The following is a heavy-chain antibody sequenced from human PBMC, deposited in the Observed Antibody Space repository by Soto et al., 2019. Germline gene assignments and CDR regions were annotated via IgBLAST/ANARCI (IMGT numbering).Heavy chain of an antibody. J-gene: IGHJ4*02. CDR1: GDSISSYS. Sequence: QVQLQVSGPRLVKPSETLSLTCTVSGDSISSYSWSWIGQPPGKGLEWIGNIHYNGNTKYSPSLKSRVTMSVDPSKNHFSLKLISVTTADTAVYFCAREGNLRSWIQPLHSWGQGTLVTVSS. CDR2: IHYNGNT. D-gene: IGHD6-13*01. CDR3: AREGNLRSWIQPLHS. V-gene: IGHV4-59*01.